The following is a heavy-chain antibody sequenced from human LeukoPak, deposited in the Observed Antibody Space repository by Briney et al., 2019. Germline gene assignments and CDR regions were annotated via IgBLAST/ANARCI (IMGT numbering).Heavy chain of an antibody. J-gene: IGHJ4*02. CDR3: ARDLDPYDSSGYSFDY. D-gene: IGHD3-22*01. V-gene: IGHV1-2*02. Sequence: ASVKVSCKASGYTFTGYFMHWVRQAPGQGLEWMGWINPNSGGTNYAQKFQGRVTTTSDTSISTAYMELSRLRSDDTAVYYCARDLDPYDSSGYSFDYWGQGTLVTVSS. CDR1: GYTFTGYF. CDR2: INPNSGGT.